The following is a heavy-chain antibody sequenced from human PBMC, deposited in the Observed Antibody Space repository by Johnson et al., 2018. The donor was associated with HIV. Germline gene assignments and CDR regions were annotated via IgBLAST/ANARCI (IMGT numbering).Heavy chain of an antibody. J-gene: IGHJ3*02. CDR1: EFTFSNYA. CDR2: VPDDGDNK. CDR3: ARGGGVVGNAFDI. V-gene: IGHV3-30*14. D-gene: IGHD1-26*01. Sequence: QVQLVESGGGVVQPGRSLRLSCAASEFTFSNYAMHWVRQAPGKGLEWVAVVPDDGDNKYYADSVKGRFTISRDNSKNTLYLQMCSLRAEDMAVYYCARGGGVVGNAFDIWGQGTMVTVSS.